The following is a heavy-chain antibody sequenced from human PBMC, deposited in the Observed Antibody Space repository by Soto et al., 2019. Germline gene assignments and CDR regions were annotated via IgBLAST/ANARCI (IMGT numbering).Heavy chain of an antibody. V-gene: IGHV1-69*13. Sequence: SGKVSCKASGGTFSSYAISWVRQAPGQGLEWMGGIIPIFGTANYAQKFQGRVTITADESTSTAYMELSSLRSEDTAVYYCARSNYYDSRHYDSFDPWGQGTMVPIYS. CDR2: IIPIFGTA. CDR3: ARSNYYDSRHYDSFDP. CDR1: GGTFSSYA. J-gene: IGHJ5*02. D-gene: IGHD3-22*01.